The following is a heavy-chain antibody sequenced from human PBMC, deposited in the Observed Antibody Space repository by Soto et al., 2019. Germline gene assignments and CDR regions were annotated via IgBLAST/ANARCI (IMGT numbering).Heavy chain of an antibody. CDR1: GNTFTYVY. CDR2: ITPFNGNT. V-gene: IGHV1-45*02. J-gene: IGHJ4*02. CDR3: ASGRYDASGYFDS. Sequence: QMQLVQSGAEVKKTGSSVKVSCKGSGNTFTYVYLHWVRQAPGQALEWMGWITPFNGNTKYAQKSQDRVTFTGDTSSNTAYMALSSLRSDDTAMFYCASGRYDASGYFDSWGQGTLVTVSS. D-gene: IGHD3-22*01.